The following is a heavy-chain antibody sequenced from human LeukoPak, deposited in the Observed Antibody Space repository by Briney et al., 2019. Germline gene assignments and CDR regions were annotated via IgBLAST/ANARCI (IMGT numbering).Heavy chain of an antibody. CDR3: AKDSMGRYSSGWNNYFDY. V-gene: IGHV3-23*01. CDR1: GLTFSSYE. J-gene: IGHJ4*02. D-gene: IGHD6-19*01. CDR2: ISGSGGST. Sequence: PGGSLRLSCAASGLTFSSYEMNWVRQAPGKGLEWVSAISGSGGSTYYADSVKGRFTISRDNSKNTLYLQMNSLRAEDTAVYYCAKDSMGRYSSGWNNYFDYWGQGTLVTVSS.